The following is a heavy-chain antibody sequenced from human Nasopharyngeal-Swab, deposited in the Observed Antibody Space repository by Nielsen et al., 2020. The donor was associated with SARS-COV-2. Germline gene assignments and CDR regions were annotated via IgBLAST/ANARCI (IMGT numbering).Heavy chain of an antibody. CDR3: AKGGGAGY. D-gene: IGHD3-16*01. CDR2: ISGSGGST. Sequence: GGSLRLSCAASGFTFSSYAMSWVRQAPGKGLEWVSAISGSGGSTYYADSVKGLFTISRDNSKNTLFLQMNSLRADDTAVYYSAKGGGAGYWGQGTLVTVSS. V-gene: IGHV3-23*01. J-gene: IGHJ4*02. CDR1: GFTFSSYA.